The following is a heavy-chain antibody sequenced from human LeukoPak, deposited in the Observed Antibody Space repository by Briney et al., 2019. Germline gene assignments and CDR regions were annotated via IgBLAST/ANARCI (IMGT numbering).Heavy chain of an antibody. CDR3: ARQESDHDFWSGPGGGAFDI. Sequence: SETLSLTCAVYGGSFSGYYWSWIRQPPGKGLEWIGEINHSGSTNYNPSLKSRVTISVDTSKNQFSLKLSSVTAADTAVYYCARQESDHDFWSGPGGGAFDIWGQGTMVTVSS. V-gene: IGHV4-34*01. D-gene: IGHD3-3*01. CDR1: GGSFSGYY. J-gene: IGHJ3*02. CDR2: INHSGST.